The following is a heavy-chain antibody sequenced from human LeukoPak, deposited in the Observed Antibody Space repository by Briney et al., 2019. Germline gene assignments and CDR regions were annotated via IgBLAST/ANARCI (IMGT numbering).Heavy chain of an antibody. CDR3: VIWGDYDVLTGYYVPDY. J-gene: IGHJ4*02. CDR1: GFTFSNYT. CDR2: ITGSGTST. Sequence: GASLRLSCVASGFTFSNYTMSWVRQAPGKGLEWVSAITGSGTSTYYADSLKGRFTISRDNSKNTVFLQMNSLRHEDTAIYYCVIWGDYDVLTGYYVPDYWGQGTLVTVSS. D-gene: IGHD3-9*01. V-gene: IGHV3-23*01.